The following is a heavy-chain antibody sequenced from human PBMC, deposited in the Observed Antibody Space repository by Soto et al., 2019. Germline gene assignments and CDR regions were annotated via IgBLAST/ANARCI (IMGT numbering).Heavy chain of an antibody. CDR1: GFTFNTHW. CDR2: INQDETKK. CDR3: ARGEHSTSSDYYYYGLDV. Sequence: EVQLVESGGGLVQPGGSLRLSCRTSGFTFNTHWMSWVRQAPGKGLEWVANINQDETKKYYVDSVEGRFTVSRDNAKTSVYLQMNSLRAEDTAVYYCARGEHSTSSDYYYYGLDVWGQGTTVTVSS. J-gene: IGHJ6*02. V-gene: IGHV3-7*05. D-gene: IGHD1-26*01.